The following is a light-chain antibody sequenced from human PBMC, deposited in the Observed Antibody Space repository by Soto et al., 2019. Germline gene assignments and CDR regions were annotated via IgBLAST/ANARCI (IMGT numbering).Light chain of an antibody. V-gene: IGKV1-5*03. CDR3: HQYSGYDELT. CDR1: QSVSSW. J-gene: IGKJ4*01. CDR2: MAS. Sequence: DIQMTKSPSTLAASVGDRVTITCRASQSVSSWLAWYQQKPGKAPKLLIYMASSLESGVPSRFSGGGSGTEFTLIISCLQPYDFETYHCHQYSGYDELTFGVGTQVESK.